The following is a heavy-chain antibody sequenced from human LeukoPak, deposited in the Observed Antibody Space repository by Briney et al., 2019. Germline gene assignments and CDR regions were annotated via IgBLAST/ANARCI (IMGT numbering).Heavy chain of an antibody. J-gene: IGHJ4*02. Sequence: GGSLRLSCTASGFTFSDYYMSWIRQAPGKGLEWVSYISSSGSTIYYADSVKGRFTISRDIAKNSLYLQMNSLRAEDTAVYYCARVIRPNFFFDYWGQGTLVTVSS. V-gene: IGHV3-11*01. CDR1: GFTFSDYY. CDR2: ISSSGSTI. D-gene: IGHD1-1*01. CDR3: ARVIRPNFFFDY.